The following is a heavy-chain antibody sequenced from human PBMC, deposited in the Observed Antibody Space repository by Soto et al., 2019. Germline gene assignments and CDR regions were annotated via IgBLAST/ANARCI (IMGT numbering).Heavy chain of an antibody. CDR2: ISSSSSYI. CDR1: GFTFSSYS. J-gene: IGHJ6*02. D-gene: IGHD3-10*01. Sequence: EVQLVESGGGLVKPGGSLRLSCAASGFTFSSYSMNWVRQAPGKGLEWVSSISSSSSYIYYADSVKGRFTSSRDNAKNSLYLQMNSLRAEDTAVYYCACGSGSYYYYYGMDVWGQGTTVTVSS. CDR3: ACGSGSYYYYYGMDV. V-gene: IGHV3-21*01.